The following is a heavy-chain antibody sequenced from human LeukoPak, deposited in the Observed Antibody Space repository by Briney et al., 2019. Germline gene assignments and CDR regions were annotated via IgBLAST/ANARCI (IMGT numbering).Heavy chain of an antibody. J-gene: IGHJ4*02. D-gene: IGHD6-13*01. CDR1: GFTFSSSW. V-gene: IGHV3-74*01. CDR3: AKDLTGCNSN. CDR2: INKDGSVT. Sequence: GGSLRLSCAASGFTFSSSWIHWVRQAPGKGLVWVSRINKDGSVTDYAESVKGRFSISRDNAKNTLYLQMNSLRAEDTAVYYCAKDLTGCNSNWGQGTLVTVSS.